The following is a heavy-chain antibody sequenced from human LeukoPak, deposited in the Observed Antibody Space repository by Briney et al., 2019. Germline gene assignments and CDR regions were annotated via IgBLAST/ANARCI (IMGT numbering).Heavy chain of an antibody. D-gene: IGHD6-13*01. CDR2: ISYDGSDK. CDR1: GFSFSSYW. Sequence: GGSLRLSCAASGFSFSSYWMNWVRQAPGKGLEWVAVISYDGSDKYYADSVKGRFTISRDNSNNTLYLQMNSLRVEDTAVYYCARRWSFDYWGQGTLVTVSS. J-gene: IGHJ4*02. CDR3: ARRWSFDY. V-gene: IGHV3-30*03.